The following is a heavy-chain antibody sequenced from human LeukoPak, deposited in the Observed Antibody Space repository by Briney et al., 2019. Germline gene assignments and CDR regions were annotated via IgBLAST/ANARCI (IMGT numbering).Heavy chain of an antibody. CDR3: AKEKLEQQLGLFDP. CDR1: GFTFSSYG. J-gene: IGHJ5*02. D-gene: IGHD6-13*01. CDR2: ISYDGSNK. V-gene: IGHV3-30*18. Sequence: PGGSLRLSCAASGFTFSSYGMHWVRQAPGKGLEWVAVISYDGSNKYYADSVKGRFTISRDNSKNTLYLQMNSLRAEDTAVYYCAKEKLEQQLGLFDPWGQGTLVTVSS.